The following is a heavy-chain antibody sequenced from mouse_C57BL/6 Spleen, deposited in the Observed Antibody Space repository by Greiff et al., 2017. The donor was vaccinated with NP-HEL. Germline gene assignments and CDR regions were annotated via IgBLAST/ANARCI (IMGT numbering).Heavy chain of an antibody. Sequence: EVMLVESGPSLVRPSQTLSLPCTVTGFSINSDCYWIWIRQFPGNKLEYIGYTFYSGITYYNPSLESRTYITRDTSKNQFSLKLSSVTTEDTATYYCARDSNHWYFDVWGTGTTVTVSS. CDR3: ARDSNHWYFDV. J-gene: IGHJ1*03. CDR2: TFYSGIT. D-gene: IGHD2-5*01. CDR1: GFSINSDCY. V-gene: IGHV3-3*01.